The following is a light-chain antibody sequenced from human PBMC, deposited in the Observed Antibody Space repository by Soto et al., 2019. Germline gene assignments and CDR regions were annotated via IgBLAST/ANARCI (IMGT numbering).Light chain of an antibody. V-gene: IGLV1-40*01. CDR2: GNS. CDR3: QSYDSSLSGYV. CDR1: SSNIGAGYD. Sequence: QSVLTQPPSVSGAPGQTVTISCTGSSSNIGAGYDVHWYQQLPGTAPKLLIYGNSNRPSGVTDRFSGSKSGTSASLAITGLYAEDEADYYCQSYDSSLSGYVVGTGTKLTVL. J-gene: IGLJ1*01.